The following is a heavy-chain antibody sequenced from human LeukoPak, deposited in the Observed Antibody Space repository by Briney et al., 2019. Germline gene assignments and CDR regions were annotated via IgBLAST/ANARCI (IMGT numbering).Heavy chain of an antibody. Sequence: PGGSLRLSCAASGFTFSSYGMHWVRQAPGKGLEWVAVIWYDGSNKYYADSVKGRFTISRDNSKNTLYLQMNSLRAEDTAVYYCATFLAIVTARDSLYFQHWGQGTLVTVSS. CDR2: IWYDGSNK. J-gene: IGHJ1*01. V-gene: IGHV3-33*01. CDR1: GFTFSSYG. CDR3: ATFLAIVTARDSLYFQH. D-gene: IGHD3-3*02.